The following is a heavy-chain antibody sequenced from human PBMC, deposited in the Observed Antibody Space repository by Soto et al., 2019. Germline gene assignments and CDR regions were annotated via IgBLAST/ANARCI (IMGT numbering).Heavy chain of an antibody. CDR3: ARVYRYYYDSSGYYLDY. D-gene: IGHD3-22*01. Sequence: SETLSLTCTVSGGSISSGDYYWSWIRQPPGKGLEWIGYIYYSGSTYYNPSLKSRVTISVDTSKNQFSLKLSSVTPADTAVYYCARVYRYYYDSSGYYLDYWGHGTLATISS. CDR1: GGSISSGDYY. V-gene: IGHV4-30-4*01. CDR2: IYYSGST. J-gene: IGHJ4*01.